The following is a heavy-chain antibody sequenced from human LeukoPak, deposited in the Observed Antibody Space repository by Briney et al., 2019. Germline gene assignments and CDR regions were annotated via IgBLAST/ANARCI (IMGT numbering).Heavy chain of an antibody. CDR3: AGYDFWSGSSSSYAFDI. D-gene: IGHD3-3*01. CDR2: INHSGST. CDR1: GGSFSGYH. V-gene: IGHV4-34*01. J-gene: IGHJ3*02. Sequence: NPSETLSLTCAVYGGSFSGYHWSWIRQPPGKGLEWIGEINHSGSTNYNPSLKSRVTISVDTSKNQFSLKLSSVAAADTAVYYCAGYDFWSGSSSSYAFDIWGQGTMVTVSS.